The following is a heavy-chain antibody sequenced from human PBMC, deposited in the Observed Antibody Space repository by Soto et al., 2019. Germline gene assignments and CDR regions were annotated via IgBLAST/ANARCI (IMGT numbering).Heavy chain of an antibody. J-gene: IGHJ4*02. CDR2: ITHSSSYI. CDR1: GFTFSSYS. Sequence: EVQLVESGGGLVKPGGSLRLSCAASGFTFSSYSMTWVRQAPGKGLEWASSITHSSSYIYVADSLKGRFTISRDNAKNSLYLQMNSLRAEDTAVYYCARGGKDSSGSDYWGQGTLVTVSS. CDR3: ARGGKDSSGSDY. D-gene: IGHD6-25*01. V-gene: IGHV3-21*01.